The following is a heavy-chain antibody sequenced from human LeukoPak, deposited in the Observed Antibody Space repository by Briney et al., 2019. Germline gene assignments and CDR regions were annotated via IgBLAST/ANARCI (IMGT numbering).Heavy chain of an antibody. CDR2: IESGAKSYAT. D-gene: IGHD1-1*01. Sequence: GGPLRLSCAASGFTFSGSAMHWVRQAPGKGLEWVGQIESGAKSYATAYAASVKGRFTISRDDSKNTAFLQMNNLQTEDTAVYYCTSGLSVRRSNNTPVDYWGQGTLVTVSS. V-gene: IGHV3-73*01. CDR1: GFTFSGSA. CDR3: TSGLSVRRSNNTPVDY. J-gene: IGHJ4*02.